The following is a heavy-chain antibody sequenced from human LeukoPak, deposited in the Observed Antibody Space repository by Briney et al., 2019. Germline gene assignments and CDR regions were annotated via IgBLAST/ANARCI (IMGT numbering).Heavy chain of an antibody. CDR3: AKDHRPYDDFWSGYYSDS. CDR2: ISAGGDST. D-gene: IGHD3-3*01. CDR1: GFTFSSYV. Sequence: GGSLRLSCAASGFTFSSYVMNWVRQAPGKGLEWVSGISAGGDSTYNAGSVKGRFTISRDNSKNTLYLQMSGLRVDDTAVYYCAKDHRPYDDFWSGYYSDSWGQGTLVTVSS. J-gene: IGHJ4*02. V-gene: IGHV3-23*01.